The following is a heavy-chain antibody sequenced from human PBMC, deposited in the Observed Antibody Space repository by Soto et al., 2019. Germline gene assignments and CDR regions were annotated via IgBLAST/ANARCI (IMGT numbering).Heavy chain of an antibody. V-gene: IGHV4-34*01. Sequence: SETLSLTCAVYGGSFSGYYWSWIRQPPGKGLEWIGEINHSGSTNYNPSLKSRVTISVDTSKNQFSLKLSSVTAADTAVYYCARSRTVTSRDYYYYYYMDVWGKGTTVT. CDR1: GGSFSGYY. CDR3: ARSRTVTSRDYYYYYYMDV. CDR2: INHSGST. J-gene: IGHJ6*03. D-gene: IGHD4-17*01.